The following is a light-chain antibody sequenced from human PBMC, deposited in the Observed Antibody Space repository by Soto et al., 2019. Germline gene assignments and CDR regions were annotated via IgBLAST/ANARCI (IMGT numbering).Light chain of an antibody. V-gene: IGKV1-39*01. CDR3: QQSYKMPS. CDR2: ATS. CDR1: RNVSIY. J-gene: IGKJ5*01. Sequence: EIPLTQSPSSLAASVGDRLTLTCRASRNVSIYLNWYQHKPGKGPTLLIHATSNLQIGVPSRFSGSGSGTEFTLTISSLEPEEFVTYYCQQSYKMPSFGQGTRLVIK.